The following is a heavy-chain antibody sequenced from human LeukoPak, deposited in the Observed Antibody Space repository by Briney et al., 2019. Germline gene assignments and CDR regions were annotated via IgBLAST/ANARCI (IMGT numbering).Heavy chain of an antibody. CDR3: ARDPELYMDV. Sequence: SVEVSCKASGGTFSSYAISWVRQAPGQGLELMGRIIPILGIANYAQKFQGRVTITADKSTSTAYMELSSLRSEDTAVYYCARDPELYMDVWGQGPTVTVSS. CDR2: IIPILGIA. D-gene: IGHD1-7*01. J-gene: IGHJ6*02. CDR1: GGTFSSYA. V-gene: IGHV1-69*04.